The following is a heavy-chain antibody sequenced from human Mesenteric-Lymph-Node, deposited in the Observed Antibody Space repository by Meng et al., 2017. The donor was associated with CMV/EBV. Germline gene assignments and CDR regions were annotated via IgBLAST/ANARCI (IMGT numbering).Heavy chain of an antibody. J-gene: IGHJ4*02. V-gene: IGHV4-39*07. D-gene: IGHD2-15*01. Sequence: SETLSLTCTVSGGSISSSIYYWGWIRQPPGKGLEWIGTIYYSGSTYYNPSLKSRVTISVDTSKNQFSLKLSSVTAADTAVYYCASLEYCSGGSCSRDYWGQGTLVTVSS. CDR2: IYYSGST. CDR3: ASLEYCSGGSCSRDY. CDR1: GGSISSSIYY.